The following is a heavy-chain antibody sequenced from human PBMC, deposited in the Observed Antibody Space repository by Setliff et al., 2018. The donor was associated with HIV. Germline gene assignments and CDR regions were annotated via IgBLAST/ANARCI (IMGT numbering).Heavy chain of an antibody. CDR2: VSPSSIVT. D-gene: IGHD2-2*01. Sequence: GGSLRLSCAASGFAFSTFDMNWVRQTPEKGLEWVSAVSPSSIVTYYADSVKGRFTVSRDDSKNMLFLQMTSLRIEDTAMYYCAASEDGDCHTTNCANWFDPWGQGTLVTVSS. CDR1: GFAFSTFD. CDR3: AASEDGDCHTTNCANWFDP. V-gene: IGHV3-23*01. J-gene: IGHJ5*02.